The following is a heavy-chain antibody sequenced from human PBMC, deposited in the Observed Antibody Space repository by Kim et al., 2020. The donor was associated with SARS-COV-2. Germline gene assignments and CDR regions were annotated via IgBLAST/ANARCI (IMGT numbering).Heavy chain of an antibody. CDR1: GYSFTGYW. CDR3: ARQGDVDYYYSLDV. CDR2: IDPRDSYT. D-gene: IGHD3-16*01. J-gene: IGHJ6*02. V-gene: IGHV5-10-1*01. Sequence: GESLKISCEVSGYSFTGYWITWVRQTPGKGLEWMGRIDPRDSYTKYSPSFQGHVTISVDESSTTAYLQWSGLKASDSGMYYCARQGDVDYYYSLDVWGQGTPVTVSS.